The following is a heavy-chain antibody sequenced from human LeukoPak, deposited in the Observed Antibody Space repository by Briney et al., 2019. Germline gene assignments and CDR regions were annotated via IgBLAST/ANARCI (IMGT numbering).Heavy chain of an antibody. CDR2: MNPKSGNT. J-gene: IGHJ6*03. Sequence: ASVKVSCKASGDTFTTYDINWVRQAPGQGLEWMGWMNPKSGNTVYAQKFQDRVIMTRDTSKSTAYMELSSLRSEDTAVYYCGRAITIFDYYYMDVWGKGSTVTVSS. CDR1: GDTFTTYD. CDR3: GRAITIFDYYYMDV. D-gene: IGHD3-3*01. V-gene: IGHV1-8*01.